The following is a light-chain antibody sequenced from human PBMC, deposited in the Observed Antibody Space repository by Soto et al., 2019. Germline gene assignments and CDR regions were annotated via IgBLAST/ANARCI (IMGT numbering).Light chain of an antibody. Sequence: QSALTQPPSASGSPGQSVTISCTGTSSDIGGYNYVSWFQQHPGEAPKLIISEVNKRPSGVPDRFSGSKSGNTASLTVSGRQDEDEADYYCTSYGGRDNLMFGGGTKLTVL. CDR3: TSYGGRDNLM. J-gene: IGLJ3*02. CDR1: SSDIGGYNY. CDR2: EVN. V-gene: IGLV2-8*01.